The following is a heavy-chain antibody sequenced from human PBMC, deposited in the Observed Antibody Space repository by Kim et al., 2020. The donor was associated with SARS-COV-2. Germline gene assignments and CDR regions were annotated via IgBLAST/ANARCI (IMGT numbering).Heavy chain of an antibody. D-gene: IGHD5-12*01. CDR3: AREEGAYAMD. Sequence: CYTYSADSVKGRFTVSRDSSQNTLYLQMDRLRGEDTAVYYCAREEGAYAMDWGHGALVTVS. V-gene: IGHV3-53*01. J-gene: IGHJ4*01. CDR2: CYT.